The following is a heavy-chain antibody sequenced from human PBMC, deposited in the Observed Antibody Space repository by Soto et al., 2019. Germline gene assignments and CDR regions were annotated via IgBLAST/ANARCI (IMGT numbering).Heavy chain of an antibody. J-gene: IGHJ5*02. V-gene: IGHV1-24*01. Sequence: ASVKVSCKVSGYTLTELSMHWVRQAPGKGLEWMGGFDPEDGETIYAQKFQGRVTMTEDTSTDTAYMELSSLRSEDTAVYYCATLNSTMVRGVITSWFDPWGQGTLVTVS. D-gene: IGHD3-10*01. CDR2: FDPEDGET. CDR3: ATLNSTMVRGVITSWFDP. CDR1: GYTLTELS.